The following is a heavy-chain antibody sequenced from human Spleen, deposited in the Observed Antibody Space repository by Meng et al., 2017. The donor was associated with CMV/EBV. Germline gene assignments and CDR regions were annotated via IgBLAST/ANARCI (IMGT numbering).Heavy chain of an antibody. Sequence: SETLSLTCTVSGGSISSRNHYWGWIRQPPGKGLEWIGNIYYSGRTYYNPSLKSRVTISVDKSKNQFSLKLSSVTAADTAVYYCARGHSSSSNWFDPWGQGTLVTVSS. CDR3: ARGHSSSSNWFDP. CDR2: IYYSGRT. V-gene: IGHV4-39*01. CDR1: GGSISSRNHY. J-gene: IGHJ5*02. D-gene: IGHD6-6*01.